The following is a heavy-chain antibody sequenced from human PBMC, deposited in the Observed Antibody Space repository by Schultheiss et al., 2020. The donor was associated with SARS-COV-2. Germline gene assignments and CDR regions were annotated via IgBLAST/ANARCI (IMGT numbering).Heavy chain of an antibody. V-gene: IGHV3-30*04. D-gene: IGHD2-15*01. J-gene: IGHJ4*02. CDR2: ISYDGSNK. CDR3: TSSGVDY. CDR1: GFTFSSYA. Sequence: GGSLRLSCAASGFTFSSYAMHWVRQAPGKGLVWVAVISYDGSNKYYADSVKGRFTISRDNSKNTLYLQMNSLRAEDTAVYYCTSSGVDYWGQGTLVTVSS.